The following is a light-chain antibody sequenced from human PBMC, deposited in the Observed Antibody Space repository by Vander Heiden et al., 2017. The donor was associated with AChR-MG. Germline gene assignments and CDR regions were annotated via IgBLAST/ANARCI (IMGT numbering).Light chain of an antibody. CDR2: EVS. Sequence: DIVMTQSPLSLSVTPGQPPSISCKSSQSLLHSDGKTYLYWYLQKPGQSPQLLIYEVSNRCSGVPDRFSGSGSGTDFTLKISRVEAEDVGVYYCRQSIQLPSTFGQRTRLEIK. V-gene: IGKV2D-29*02. CDR1: QSLLHSDGKTY. J-gene: IGKJ5*01. CDR3: RQSIQLPST.